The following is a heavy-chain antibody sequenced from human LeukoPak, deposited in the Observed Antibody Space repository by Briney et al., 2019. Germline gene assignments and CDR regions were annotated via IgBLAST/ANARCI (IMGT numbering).Heavy chain of an antibody. CDR1: GYSISSGYY. J-gene: IGHJ4*02. V-gene: IGHV4-38-2*02. CDR3: AREGTAEGSGSSGAYDY. Sequence: SETLSLTCTVSGYSISSGYYWGWIRQPPGKGLEWIGSIYHSGSTYYNPSLKSRVTISVDTSKNQFSLKLSSVTAADTAVYYCAREGTAEGSGSSGAYDYWGQGTLVTVSS. D-gene: IGHD3-10*01. CDR2: IYHSGST.